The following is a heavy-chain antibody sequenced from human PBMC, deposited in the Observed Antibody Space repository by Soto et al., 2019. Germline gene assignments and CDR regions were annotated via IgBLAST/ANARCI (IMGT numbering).Heavy chain of an antibody. CDR3: ARGDIVVVPAARGFDP. J-gene: IGHJ5*02. CDR1: GGSFSGYY. CDR2: INHSGST. V-gene: IGHV4-34*01. D-gene: IGHD2-2*01. Sequence: QVQLQQWGAGLLKPSETLSLTCAVYGGSFSGYYWSWIRQPPGKGLEWIGEINHSGSTNYNPSLKSRVTISVDTSKNQFSLKLSSVTAADTAVYYCARGDIVVVPAARGFDPWGQGILVTVSS.